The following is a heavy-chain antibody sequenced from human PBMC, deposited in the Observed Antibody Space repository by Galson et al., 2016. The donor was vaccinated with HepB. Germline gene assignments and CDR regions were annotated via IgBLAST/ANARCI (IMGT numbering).Heavy chain of an antibody. CDR3: ARLAWRGFDNTGTKYLFDI. CDR1: GFSLTTNGVG. V-gene: IGHV2-5*02. D-gene: IGHD1-14*01. CDR2: IFWDGDR. J-gene: IGHJ4*02. Sequence: PALVKPTQTLTLACTFSGFSLTTNGVGVGWIRQPPGKALEWLAVIFWDGDRHFSPSLQTRLTITKDNPKSQVVLTMTNMDPVDTATDYCARLAWRGFDNTGTKYLFDIWGQGTLVTVSA.